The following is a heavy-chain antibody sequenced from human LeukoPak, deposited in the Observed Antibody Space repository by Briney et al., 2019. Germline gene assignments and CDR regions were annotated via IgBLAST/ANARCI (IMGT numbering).Heavy chain of an antibody. CDR2: ISSNGGST. CDR3: ARQSYCSSTSCYTKAPDY. CDR1: GFTFSSYA. J-gene: IGHJ4*02. D-gene: IGHD2-2*02. Sequence: PGGSLRLSCAASGFTFSSYAMHWVRQAPGKGLEYVSAISSNGGSTYYANSVKGRFTISRDNSKNTLYLQMDSLRAEDMAVYYCARQSYCSSTSCYTKAPDYWGQGTLVTVSS. V-gene: IGHV3-64*01.